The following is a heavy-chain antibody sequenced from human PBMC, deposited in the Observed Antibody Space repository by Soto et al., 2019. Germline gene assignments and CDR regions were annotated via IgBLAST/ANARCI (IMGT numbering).Heavy chain of an antibody. Sequence: SGAEVTKTGSSVTVSCQALGNTFSYRYLHWVRQAPGQALEWMGWIAPFSGDVHYAQKYQERVTLTRDRSINTAYMRMSSLRSEDTAIYLCASGGAGSGPFTWELPDHWGQGTLVTVSS. CDR1: GNTFSYRY. V-gene: IGHV1-45*02. D-gene: IGHD1-26*01. J-gene: IGHJ4*02. CDR3: ASGGAGSGPFTWELPDH. CDR2: IAPFSGDV.